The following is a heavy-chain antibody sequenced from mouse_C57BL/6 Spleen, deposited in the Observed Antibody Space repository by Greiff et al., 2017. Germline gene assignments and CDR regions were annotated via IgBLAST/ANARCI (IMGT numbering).Heavy chain of an antibody. CDR3: TRDQGYGNYEGFAY. Sequence: EVQRVESGEGLVKPGGSLKLSCAASGFTFSSYAMSWVRQTPEKRLEWVAYISSGGDYIYYADTVKGRFTISRDNARNTLYLQMSSLKSEDTAMYYCTRDQGYGNYEGFAYWGQGTLVTVSA. V-gene: IGHV5-9-1*02. CDR1: GFTFSSYA. J-gene: IGHJ3*01. CDR2: ISSGGDYI. D-gene: IGHD2-1*01.